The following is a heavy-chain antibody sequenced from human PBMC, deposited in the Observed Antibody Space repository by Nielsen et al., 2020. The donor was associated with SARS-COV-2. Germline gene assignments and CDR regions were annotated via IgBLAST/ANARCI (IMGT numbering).Heavy chain of an antibody. V-gene: IGHV4-39*02. CDR1: GGSLSSRNYY. D-gene: IGHD2-2*01. CDR3: ARGDIAVVPAAMFRGDDAFDI. CDR2: IYYSGSV. Sequence: SETLSLTCTVSGGSLSSRNYYWGWIRQPPGKGLEWIGTIYYSGSVSHNPSLRSRVTISVDTSKKHFSLKLTSVTAADTAVYFCARGDIAVVPAAMFRGDDAFDIWGQGTMVRVS. J-gene: IGHJ3*02.